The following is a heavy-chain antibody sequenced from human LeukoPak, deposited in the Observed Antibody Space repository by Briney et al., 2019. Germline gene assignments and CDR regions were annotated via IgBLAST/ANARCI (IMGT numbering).Heavy chain of an antibody. J-gene: IGHJ1*01. CDR2: IRQDGGET. D-gene: IGHD3-22*01. CDR3: ATYSSLNTREFQY. CDR1: GFTFSTYG. Sequence: QAGGSLRLSCAASGFTFSTYGMHWVRQAPGKGREWVANIRQDGGETYYGDSVKGRFIISRDNAKNSLFLQMNRLRAEDTAVYYCATYSSLNTREFQYWGQGTLVTVSP. V-gene: IGHV3-7*01.